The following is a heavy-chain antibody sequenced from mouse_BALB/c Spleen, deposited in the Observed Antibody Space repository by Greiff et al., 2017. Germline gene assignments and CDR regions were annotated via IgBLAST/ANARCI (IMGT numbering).Heavy chain of an antibody. CDR3: ARGDRGAMDY. J-gene: IGHJ4*01. CDR1: GYTFTSYT. Sequence: VKLMESGAELARPGASVKMSCKASGYTFTSYTMHWVKQRPGQGLEWIGYINPSSGYTNYNQKFKDKATLTADKSSSTAYMQLSSLTSEDSAVYYCARGDRGAMDYWGQGTSVTVSS. D-gene: IGHD3-3*01. V-gene: IGHV1-4*01. CDR2: INPSSGYT.